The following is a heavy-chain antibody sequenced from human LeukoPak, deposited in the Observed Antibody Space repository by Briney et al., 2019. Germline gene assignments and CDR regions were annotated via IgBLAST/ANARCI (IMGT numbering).Heavy chain of an antibody. CDR1: GGSISSYY. V-gene: IGHV4-39*07. D-gene: IGHD1-26*01. CDR3: ARGAVGAPEEYFQH. J-gene: IGHJ1*01. Sequence: SETLSLTCTVSGGSISSYYWSWIRQPPGKGLEWIGSIYYSGSTYYNPSLKSRVTISVDTSKNQFSLKLSSVTAADTAVYYCARGAVGAPEEYFQHWGQGTLVTVSS. CDR2: IYYSGST.